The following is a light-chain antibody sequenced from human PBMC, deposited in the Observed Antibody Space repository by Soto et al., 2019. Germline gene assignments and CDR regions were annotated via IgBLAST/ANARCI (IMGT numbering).Light chain of an antibody. CDR1: QSVSSS. Sequence: VVTQSPDTLSLSPGETATLSCRASQSVSSSVAWYQHKPGQSPRLVVYSGYKRSAGIPARFSGSGSGTDFTLTITSLENDDFAVYYCQQRYSWIRVFGPGTKVDIK. CDR3: QQRYSWIRV. V-gene: IGKV3-15*01. J-gene: IGKJ1*01. CDR2: SGY.